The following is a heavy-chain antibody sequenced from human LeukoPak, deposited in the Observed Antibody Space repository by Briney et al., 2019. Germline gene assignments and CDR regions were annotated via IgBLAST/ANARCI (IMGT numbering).Heavy chain of an antibody. CDR1: GYTFTSYG. D-gene: IGHD5-18*01. CDR2: INPNSGGT. J-gene: IGHJ4*02. CDR3: ARMLGVDTAMELDY. Sequence: ASVKVSCKASGYTFTSYGISWVRQAPGQGLEWMGWINPNSGGTNYAQKFQGRVTMTRDTSISTAYMELSRLRSDDTAVYYCARMLGVDTAMELDYWGQGTLVTVAS. V-gene: IGHV1-2*02.